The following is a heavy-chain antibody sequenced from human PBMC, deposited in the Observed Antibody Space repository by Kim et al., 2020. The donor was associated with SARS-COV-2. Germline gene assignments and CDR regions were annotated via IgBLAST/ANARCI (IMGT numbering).Heavy chain of an antibody. J-gene: IGHJ4*02. V-gene: IGHV3-21*06. CDR2: ITSGSSDM. D-gene: IGHD2-2*01. Sequence: GGSLRLSCAASGFIFGSFSMNWVRQAPGKGLERVSSITSGSSDMSYADSVKGRFTISRDNTKNSLYLQMDSLRAEDTALYYCTRRDAFKFVYWGQGALVTVSS. CDR3: TRRDAFKFVY. CDR1: GFIFGSFS.